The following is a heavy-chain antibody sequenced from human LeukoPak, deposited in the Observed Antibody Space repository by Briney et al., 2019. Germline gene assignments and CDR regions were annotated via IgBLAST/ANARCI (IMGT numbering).Heavy chain of an antibody. Sequence: SETLSLTCTVSGGSISSYYWSWIRQPPGKGLEWIGYIYYSGGTNYNPSLKSRVTISVDTSKNQFSLKLSSVTAADTAVYYCARGGAVANYYYYMDVWGKGTTVTISS. J-gene: IGHJ6*03. D-gene: IGHD6-19*01. CDR1: GGSISSYY. CDR2: IYYSGGT. CDR3: ARGGAVANYYYYMDV. V-gene: IGHV4-59*01.